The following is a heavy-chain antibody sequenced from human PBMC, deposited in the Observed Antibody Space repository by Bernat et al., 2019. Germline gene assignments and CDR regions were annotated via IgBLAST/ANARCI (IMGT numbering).Heavy chain of an antibody. Sequence: QVQLQESGPGLVKPSETLSLTCTVSGGSVSSGSHYWSWIRQPPGKGLEWIGYIYYSVSTNYNPSLKSRVTISVDTSKNQFSLNLNSVTAADTAVYYCVREPQIAAVYGLDVWGQGTTVTVSS. CDR2: IYYSVST. CDR1: GGSVSSGSHY. V-gene: IGHV4-61*01. CDR3: VREPQIAAVYGLDV. J-gene: IGHJ6*02. D-gene: IGHD6-13*01.